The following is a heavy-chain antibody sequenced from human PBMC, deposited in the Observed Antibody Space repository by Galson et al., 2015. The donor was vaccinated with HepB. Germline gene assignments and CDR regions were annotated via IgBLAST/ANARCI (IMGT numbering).Heavy chain of an antibody. CDR1: GGSISSGSYY. Sequence: ETLSLTCTVSGGSISSGSYYWGWIRQPPGRGLEWIGSISYGGSTYYNPSLKSRVTISADTSKSQFSLNLNSVTAADTAIYYCARHSGYSGVGDYWGQGTLVTVSS. CDR3: ARHSGYSGVGDY. D-gene: IGHD6-25*01. J-gene: IGHJ4*02. CDR2: ISYGGST. V-gene: IGHV4-39*01.